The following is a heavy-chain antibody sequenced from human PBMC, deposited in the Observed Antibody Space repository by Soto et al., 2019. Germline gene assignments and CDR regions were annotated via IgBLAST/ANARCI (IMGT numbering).Heavy chain of an antibody. D-gene: IGHD2-15*01. Sequence: SETLSLTCTVSGGSISRYYWNWIRQPPGKGLEWIGYIYYSGSTNYNPSLKSRVTISVDTSKNQFSLKLSSVTAADTAVYYCTRRQGSYLDQWGQGTLVTVSS. CDR2: IYYSGST. CDR1: GGSISRYY. V-gene: IGHV4-59*01. CDR3: TRRQGSYLDQ. J-gene: IGHJ4*02.